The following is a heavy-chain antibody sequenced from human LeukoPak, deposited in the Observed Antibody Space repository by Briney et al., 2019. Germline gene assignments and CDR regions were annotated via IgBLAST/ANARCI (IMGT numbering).Heavy chain of an antibody. V-gene: IGHV5-51*01. Sequence: GESLEISYKGSGYIFTSYWIGWVRQMPGKGLEWMGIIYPGDSATRYSPSFQGQATISADKSISTAYLQWSSLKASDTAMYYCARLSEYDSPVDIWGQGTMVTVSS. D-gene: IGHD3-22*01. CDR2: IYPGDSAT. CDR1: GYIFTSYW. J-gene: IGHJ3*02. CDR3: ARLSEYDSPVDI.